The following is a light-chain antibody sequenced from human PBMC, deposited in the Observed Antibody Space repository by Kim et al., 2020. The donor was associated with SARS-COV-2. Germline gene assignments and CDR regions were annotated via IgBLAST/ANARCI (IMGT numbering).Light chain of an antibody. CDR2: QDN. CDR3: QTWDSTTVI. V-gene: IGLV3-1*01. Sequence: SVSPGQTARITCSGDKLGEKYTSWYQHKSGQSPVVVIYQDNKRPSGMTERFSGSSSGNIATLTISGTQPMDEADYYCQTWDSTTVIFGGGTQLTVL. CDR1: KLGEKY. J-gene: IGLJ2*01.